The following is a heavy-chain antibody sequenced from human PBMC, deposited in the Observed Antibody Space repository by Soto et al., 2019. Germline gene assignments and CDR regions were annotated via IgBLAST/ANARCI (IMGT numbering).Heavy chain of an antibody. CDR1: GDSVSSNSAA. J-gene: IGHJ3*02. CDR2: TYYRSKWYN. D-gene: IGHD3-16*01. Sequence: SETLSLTCAISGDSVSSNSAAWNWIRQSPSRGLEWLGRTYYRSKWYNDYAVSVKSRITINPDTSKNQFSLQLNSVTPEDTAVYYCIFSGVSGGGAFDIWGQGTMVTVSS. CDR3: IFSGVSGGGAFDI. V-gene: IGHV6-1*01.